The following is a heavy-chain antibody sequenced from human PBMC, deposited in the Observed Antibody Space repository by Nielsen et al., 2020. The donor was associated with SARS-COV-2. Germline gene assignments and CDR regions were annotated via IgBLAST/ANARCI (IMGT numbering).Heavy chain of an antibody. CDR3: ARDSYYYGSGCYGYYSYYYGMDV. CDR1: GDSVSSNSAA. V-gene: IGHV6-1*01. Sequence: SQTLSLTCAISGDSVSSNSAAWNWIRQSPSRGLEWLGRTYYRSKWYNDYAASVKSRITINPDTSKNQFSLQLNSVTPEDTAVYYCARDSYYYGSGCYGYYSYYYGMDVWGQGTTVTVSS. J-gene: IGHJ6*02. CDR2: TYYRSKWYN. D-gene: IGHD3-10*01.